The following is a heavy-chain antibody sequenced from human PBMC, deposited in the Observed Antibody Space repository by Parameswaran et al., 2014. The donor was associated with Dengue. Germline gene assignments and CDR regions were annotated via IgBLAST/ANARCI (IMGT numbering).Heavy chain of an antibody. CDR3: AREYCTNGVCSTGAEY. CDR2: INLNSGGT. Sequence: WVRQAPGQGLEWMGWINLNSGGTNYAQKFQGRVTMTRDTSISTAYMELSRLRSDDTAVYYCAREYCTNGVCSTGAEYWGQGTLVTVSS. D-gene: IGHD2-8*01. V-gene: IGHV1-2*02. J-gene: IGHJ4*02.